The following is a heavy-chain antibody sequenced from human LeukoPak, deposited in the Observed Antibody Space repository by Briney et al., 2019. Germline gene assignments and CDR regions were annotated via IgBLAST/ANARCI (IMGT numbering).Heavy chain of an antibody. V-gene: IGHV3-7*03. J-gene: IGHJ4*02. D-gene: IGHD2-8*01. CDR1: GFTFSSNW. Sequence: GGSLRLSCAASGFTFSSNWMYWVRQASGKGLEWVANINQDGSKIYYVDSVKGRFTISRDNAKTSLYLQMNSLRAEDTAVYYCGRRRGMGSLDYWGQGTLVTVSS. CDR3: GRRRGMGSLDY. CDR2: INQDGSKI.